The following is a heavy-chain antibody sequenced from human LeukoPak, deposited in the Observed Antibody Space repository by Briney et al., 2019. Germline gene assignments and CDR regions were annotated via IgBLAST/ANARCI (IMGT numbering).Heavy chain of an antibody. J-gene: IGHJ4*02. V-gene: IGHV1-69*05. CDR3: ASPERSSGYYYEY. CDR1: GGTFSSYA. Sequence: SVKVSCKASGGTFSSYAISWVRQAPGQGLEWMGGIIPIFGTANYAQKFQGRVTITTDESTSTAYMELSSLRSEDTAVYYCASPERSSGYYYEYCGQGTLVTVSS. CDR2: IIPIFGTA. D-gene: IGHD3-22*01.